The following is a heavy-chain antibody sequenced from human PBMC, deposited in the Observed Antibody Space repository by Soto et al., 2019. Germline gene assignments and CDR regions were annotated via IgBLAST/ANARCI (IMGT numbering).Heavy chain of an antibody. CDR1: GFILSDCA. V-gene: IGHV3-48*01. CDR3: ARDLSWGSNWYYYMDV. CDR2: ISSSSSVI. J-gene: IGHJ6*03. D-gene: IGHD7-27*01. Sequence: EVQLVESGGGLVQPGGFLRLSCATSGFILSDCAMNWVRQAPGKGLEWVSYISSSSSVIDYADSVKGRFTVSRDNARNSLYLQMNSLRAEDTAVYYCARDLSWGSNWYYYMDVWGKGTTVTVSS.